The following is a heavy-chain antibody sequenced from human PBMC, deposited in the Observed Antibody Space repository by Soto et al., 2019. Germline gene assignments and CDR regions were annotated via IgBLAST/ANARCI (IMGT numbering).Heavy chain of an antibody. CDR2: IIPIFGTA. J-gene: IGHJ4*02. CDR3: ARDYQYSGSYPRYFDY. V-gene: IGHV1-69*13. Sequence: ASVKVSCKASGGTFSSYAISWVRQAPGQGLEWMGGIIPIFGTANYAQKFQGRVTITANESTSTAYMQLSSQRSEDTAVYYCARDYQYSGSYPRYFDYWGQGTLVTVSS. CDR1: GGTFSSYA. D-gene: IGHD1-26*01.